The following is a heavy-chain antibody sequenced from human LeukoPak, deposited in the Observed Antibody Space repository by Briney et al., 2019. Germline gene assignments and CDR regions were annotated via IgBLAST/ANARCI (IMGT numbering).Heavy chain of an antibody. J-gene: IGHJ6*03. CDR2: IYTSGST. CDR3: ARQGVTMIGSYYYNYMDV. CDR1: GGSISSYY. Sequence: SETLSLTCTVSGGSISSYYWSWIRQPPGKGLEWIGYIYTSGSTNYNLSLKSRVTISVDTSKNQFSLKLSSATAADTAVYYCARQGVTMIGSYYYNYMDVWGKGTTVTVSS. D-gene: IGHD3-22*01. V-gene: IGHV4-4*09.